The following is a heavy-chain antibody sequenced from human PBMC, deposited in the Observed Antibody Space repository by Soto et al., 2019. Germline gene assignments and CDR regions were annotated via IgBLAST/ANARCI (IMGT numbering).Heavy chain of an antibody. D-gene: IGHD3-3*01. CDR1: GGSISNYY. V-gene: IGHV4-4*07. J-gene: IGHJ4*02. Sequence: PSDTLSLTCTGSGGSISNYYWSLIRQPPGKGLECIGRIYPSGSPNYNPSLKSRVTMSVDTSNNQFSLKLKLTSVTAEDAAVYYCARDDFCGGRTHDYWGQGILVTVS. CDR2: IYPSGSP. CDR3: ARDDFCGGRTHDY.